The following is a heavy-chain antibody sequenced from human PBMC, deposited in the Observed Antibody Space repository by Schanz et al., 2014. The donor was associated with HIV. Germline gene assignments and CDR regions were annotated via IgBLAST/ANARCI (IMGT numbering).Heavy chain of an antibody. V-gene: IGHV3-23*01. CDR3: ARRRADQKTFDY. Sequence: EVQLLESGGGLVQPGGSLRLSCAASGFTFSSYAMSWVRQAPGKGLEWVSGISGNSGHTWYADSVKGRFTISRDNPKNMLYLQMNSLRVEDTALFYCARRRADQKTFDYWGQGALVTVSS. J-gene: IGHJ4*02. CDR1: GFTFSSYA. CDR2: ISGNSGHT. D-gene: IGHD2-2*01.